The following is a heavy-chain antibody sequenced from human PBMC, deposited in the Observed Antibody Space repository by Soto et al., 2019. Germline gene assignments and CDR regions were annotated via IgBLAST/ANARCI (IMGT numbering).Heavy chain of an antibody. CDR3: AVGYCSSTSLRPCYYYYYGMXV. Sequence: ASVKVSCKASGYTFTSYYMHWVRQAPGQGLEWMGIINPSGGSTSYAQKFQGRVTMTRDTSTSTVYMELSSLRSEDTAVYYCAVGYCSSTSLRPCYYYYYGMXVWGQGTTVTVSS. J-gene: IGHJ6*02. CDR1: GYTFTSYY. D-gene: IGHD2-2*01. CDR2: INPSGGST. V-gene: IGHV1-46*01.